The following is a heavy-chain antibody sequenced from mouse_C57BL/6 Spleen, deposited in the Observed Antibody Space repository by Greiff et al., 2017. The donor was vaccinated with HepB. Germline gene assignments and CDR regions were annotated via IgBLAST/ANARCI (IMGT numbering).Heavy chain of an antibody. CDR2: INPGSGGT. CDR1: GYAFTNYL. J-gene: IGHJ4*01. D-gene: IGHD1-1*01. V-gene: IGHV1-54*01. Sequence: QVQLQQSGAELVRPGTSVKVSCKASGYAFTNYLIEWVKQRPGQGLEWIGVINPGSGGTNYNEKFKGKATLTADKSSSTAYMQLSSLTSEDSAVYFCARWEVVGPSYAMDYWGQGTSVTVSS. CDR3: ARWEVVGPSYAMDY.